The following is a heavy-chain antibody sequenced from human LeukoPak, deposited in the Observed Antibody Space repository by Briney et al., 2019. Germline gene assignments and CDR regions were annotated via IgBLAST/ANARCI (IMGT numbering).Heavy chain of an antibody. D-gene: IGHD3-9*01. CDR1: GYTFPNYG. CDR2: ISANSGNT. V-gene: IGHV1-18*01. Sequence: ASVKVSCKASGYTFPNYGISWVRQAPGQGLEWMGWISANSGNTNYAQKFQGRVTMTADTSTNTAYMDLRSLRSDDTAVYYCARGHDILTGSDAFDIWGQGTMVTVSS. CDR3: ARGHDILTGSDAFDI. J-gene: IGHJ3*02.